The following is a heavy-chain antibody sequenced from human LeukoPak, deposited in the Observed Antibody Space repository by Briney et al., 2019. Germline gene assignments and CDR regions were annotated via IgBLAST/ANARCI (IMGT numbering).Heavy chain of an antibody. Sequence: ASVKVSCKASGYSFTSYDINWVRQATGQGLEWMGWMNPNSGNTGYVQKLQGRVSMTRNTSISTAYMELSSLRSEDTAVYYCARAPYYYYYGMDVWGQGTTVTVSS. CDR3: ARAPYYYYYGMDV. V-gene: IGHV1-8*01. J-gene: IGHJ6*02. CDR2: MNPNSGNT. CDR1: GYSFTSYD.